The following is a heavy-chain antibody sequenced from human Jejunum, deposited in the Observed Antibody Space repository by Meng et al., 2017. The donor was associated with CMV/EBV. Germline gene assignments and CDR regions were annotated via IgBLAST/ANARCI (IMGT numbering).Heavy chain of an antibody. D-gene: IGHD3-10*01. CDR1: RASIISNYY. J-gene: IGHJ3*02. V-gene: IGHV4-59*01. CDR2: FYYSGDT. Sequence: VSRASIISNYYWRWIRQPPGKGLEWIGDFYYSGDTNYNPSLRSRVTILGDTSKSQFSLKLSSVTAADTAVYYCARGGIITHGFDMWGQGTMVTVSS. CDR3: ARGGIITHGFDM.